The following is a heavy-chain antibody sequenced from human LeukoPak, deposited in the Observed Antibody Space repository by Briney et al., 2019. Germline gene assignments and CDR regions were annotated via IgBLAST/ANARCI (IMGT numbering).Heavy chain of an antibody. V-gene: IGHV3-33*06. D-gene: IGHD6-13*01. CDR3: AKDAEYSSSWYLSYFDY. CDR1: GFALSRYG. Sequence: GRSLRLSCAASGFALSRYGMHWVRQAPGKGLEWVADIWSDGNNKYYADSVKGRFTISRDNSKNTLYLQMNSLRAEDTAVYYCAKDAEYSSSWYLSYFDYWGQGTLVTVSS. J-gene: IGHJ4*02. CDR2: IWSDGNNK.